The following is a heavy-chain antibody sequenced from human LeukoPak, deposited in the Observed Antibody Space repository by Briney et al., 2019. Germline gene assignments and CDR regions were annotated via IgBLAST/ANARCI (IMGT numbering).Heavy chain of an antibody. CDR2: ISSSSSYI. D-gene: IGHD3-22*01. V-gene: IGHV3-21*01. Sequence: GGSLRLSCAASGFTFSSYSMNWVRQAPGKGLEWVSSISSSSSYIYYADSVKGRFTTSRDNAKNSLYLQMNSLRAEDTAVYYCARQILTYYYDSSGIKPGGYWGQGTLVTVSS. J-gene: IGHJ4*02. CDR3: ARQILTYYYDSSGIKPGGY. CDR1: GFTFSSYS.